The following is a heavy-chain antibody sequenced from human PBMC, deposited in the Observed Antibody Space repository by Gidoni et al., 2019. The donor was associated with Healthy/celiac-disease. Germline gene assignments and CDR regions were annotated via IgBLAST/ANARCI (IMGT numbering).Heavy chain of an antibody. J-gene: IGHJ5*02. D-gene: IGHD3-22*01. CDR1: GGSISSGGYY. CDR2: IYHSGST. CDR3: ARDRSGSTFDP. Sequence: QVQLQESGAGLVTPSQTLSLTCTVSGGSISSGGYYWTWIRQHPGKGLEWIGYIYHSGSTNYNPSLKSRLTISVDTSKNQFSLKLSSVTAADTAVYYCARDRSGSTFDPWGQGTLVTVSS. V-gene: IGHV4-31*03.